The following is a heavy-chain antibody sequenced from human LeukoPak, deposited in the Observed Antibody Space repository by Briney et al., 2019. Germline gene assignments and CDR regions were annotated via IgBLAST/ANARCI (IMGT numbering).Heavy chain of an antibody. D-gene: IGHD6-19*01. J-gene: IGHJ4*02. V-gene: IGHV3-23*01. Sequence: GGSLRLSCAASGFTFSSYAMSWVRQAPGKXXXXXSAISXSGGSTXXXXXXXXXXTISXXNSKNTLYLQMNSLRAEDTAVYYCANGPIAVAGTFDYWGQGTLVTVSS. CDR1: GFTFSSYA. CDR3: ANGPIAVAGTFDY. CDR2: ISXSGGST.